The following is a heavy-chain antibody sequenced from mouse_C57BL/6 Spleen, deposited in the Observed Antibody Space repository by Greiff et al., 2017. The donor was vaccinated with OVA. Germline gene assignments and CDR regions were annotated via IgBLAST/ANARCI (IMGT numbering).Heavy chain of an antibody. J-gene: IGHJ4*01. Sequence: DVQLQESGTVLARPGASVKMSCKPSGYTFTSYWMHWVKQRPGQGLEWIGAIYPGNSDTSYNQKFKGKAKLTAVTSASTAYMELSSLTNEDSAVYYCTRQWKVFAMDYWGQGTSVTVSS. CDR1: GYTFTSYW. D-gene: IGHD1-3*01. V-gene: IGHV1-5*01. CDR3: TRQWKVFAMDY. CDR2: IYPGNSDT.